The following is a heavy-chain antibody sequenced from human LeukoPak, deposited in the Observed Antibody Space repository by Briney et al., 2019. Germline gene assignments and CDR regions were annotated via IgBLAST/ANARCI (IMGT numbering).Heavy chain of an antibody. Sequence: PGGSLRLSCAASGFTFSTYEMHWVRQAPGKGLEWVSYISSSGSTIYYADSVKGRFTISRDNAKNSLYLQMNSLRAEDTAVYYCARAPAHYYDSSGPNVPNWSDPWGQGTLVTVSS. CDR2: ISSSGSTI. J-gene: IGHJ5*02. CDR1: GFTFSTYE. CDR3: ARAPAHYYDSSGPNVPNWSDP. V-gene: IGHV3-48*03. D-gene: IGHD3-22*01.